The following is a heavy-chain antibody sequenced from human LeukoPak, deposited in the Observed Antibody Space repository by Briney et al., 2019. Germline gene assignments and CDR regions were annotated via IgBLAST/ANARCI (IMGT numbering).Heavy chain of an antibody. V-gene: IGHV1-69*06. CDR1: GGTFSSYA. CDR3: ARGLGELSFDLCY. CDR2: IIPIFGTA. J-gene: IGHJ4*02. Sequence: SAKVSCKASGGTFSSYAISWVRQAPGQGLEWMGGIIPIFGTANYAQKFQGRVTITADKSTSTAYMELSSLRSEDTAVYYCARGLGELSFDLCYWGQGTLVTVSS. D-gene: IGHD3-16*02.